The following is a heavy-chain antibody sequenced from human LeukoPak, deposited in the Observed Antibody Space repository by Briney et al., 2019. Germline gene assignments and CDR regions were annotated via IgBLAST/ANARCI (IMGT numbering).Heavy chain of an antibody. Sequence: PGGSLRLSFAASGFTLSSYNMNWFRQAPGKGLEGFSSITSSSKFIYYADSVKGRFTFSRDNPKTPLYLQMHSLRAEDTTVYYCARDCWDYGSGSYCGIDYWGQGTLVTVSS. D-gene: IGHD3-10*01. CDR3: ARDCWDYGSGSYCGIDY. J-gene: IGHJ4*02. CDR2: ITSSSKFI. V-gene: IGHV3-21*03. CDR1: GFTLSSYN.